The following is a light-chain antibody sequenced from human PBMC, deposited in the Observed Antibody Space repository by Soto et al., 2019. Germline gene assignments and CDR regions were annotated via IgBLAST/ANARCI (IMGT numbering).Light chain of an antibody. CDR3: QQSFTTPLT. Sequence: DIQMTQSPSSLSASVGDRVTITCRASQSIGRFLNWHQQKPGKAPNVLINVASTLRSGVPSRFSGSGSGTDLNLTINSLQPEDFATYFCQQSFTTPLTFGGGTKVEIK. CDR1: QSIGRF. J-gene: IGKJ4*01. CDR2: VAS. V-gene: IGKV1-39*01.